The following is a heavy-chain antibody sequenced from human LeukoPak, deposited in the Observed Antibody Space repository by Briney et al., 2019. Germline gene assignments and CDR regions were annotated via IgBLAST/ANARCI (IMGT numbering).Heavy chain of an antibody. CDR2: IKQDGSEK. V-gene: IGHV3-7*03. D-gene: IGHD6-19*01. J-gene: IGHJ4*02. CDR3: AREYSSGLFDH. CDR1: GFPFSGYW. Sequence: PGESLRLSCAASGFPFSGYWMIWVRQAPGKGLEWVANIKQDGSEKYYVDSVKGRFTISRDNAKNSLYLQMNSLRAEDTAVYYCAREYSSGLFDHWGQGTLVTVSS.